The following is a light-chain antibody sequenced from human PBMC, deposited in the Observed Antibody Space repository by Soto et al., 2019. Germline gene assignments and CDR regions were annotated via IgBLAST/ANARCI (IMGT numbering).Light chain of an antibody. J-gene: IGLJ1*01. CDR3: FSYTSSGTYV. Sequence: QSALTQPASVSGSPGQSITISCTGTSSDVGNYKYVSWYQQHPGKSPKLMIYEVSNRPSGVSNRFSASKSGNTASLTISGLQAEDETDYYCFSYTSSGTYVFGTGTKLTFL. V-gene: IGLV2-14*01. CDR1: SSDVGNYKY. CDR2: EVS.